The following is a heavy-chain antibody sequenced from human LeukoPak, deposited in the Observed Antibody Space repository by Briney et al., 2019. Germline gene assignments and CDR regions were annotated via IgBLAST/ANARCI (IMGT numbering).Heavy chain of an antibody. CDR1: GFTFSSYS. V-gene: IGHV3-30*02. CDR2: IWYGGSNK. Sequence: GGSLRLSCAASGFTFSSYSMNWVRQAPGKGLEWVAVIWYGGSNKYYADSVKGRFTISRDNSKNTLYLQTNSLRAEDTAVYYCAKDTVRGKAFDYWGQGTLVTVSS. J-gene: IGHJ4*02. D-gene: IGHD3-10*01. CDR3: AKDTVRGKAFDY.